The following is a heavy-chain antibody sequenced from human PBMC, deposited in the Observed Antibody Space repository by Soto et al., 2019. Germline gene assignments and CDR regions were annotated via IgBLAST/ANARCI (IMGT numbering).Heavy chain of an antibody. CDR1: GGSINTYY. D-gene: IGHD3-10*02. V-gene: IGHV4-59*01. CDR3: ARVVDFRDGICSFWFDS. CDR2: IHHSGST. J-gene: IGHJ5*01. Sequence: LSLTCAVSGGSINTYYWSWVRQPPGKGLEWIGNIHHSGSTNYNPSLNSRVTISIDTSKNKLSIWLNSVTAAYTAVYDCARVVDFRDGICSFWFDSWRQGTLLTVSS.